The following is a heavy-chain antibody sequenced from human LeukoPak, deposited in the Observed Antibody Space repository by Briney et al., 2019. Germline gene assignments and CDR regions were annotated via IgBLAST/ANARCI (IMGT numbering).Heavy chain of an antibody. Sequence: SETLSLTCAVYGGSFSGYYWSWIRQPPGKGLEWIGEINHSGSTNYNPSLKSRVTISVDTSKNQFSLKLSSVTAADTAAYYCARVETVTQLFDYWGQGTLVTVSS. CDR2: INHSGST. CDR1: GGSFSGYY. V-gene: IGHV4-34*01. J-gene: IGHJ4*02. CDR3: ARVETVTQLFDY. D-gene: IGHD4-17*01.